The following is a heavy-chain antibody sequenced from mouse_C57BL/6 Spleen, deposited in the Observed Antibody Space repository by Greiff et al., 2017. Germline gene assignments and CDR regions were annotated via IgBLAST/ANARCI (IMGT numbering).Heavy chain of an antibody. Sequence: QVQLQQPGAELVRPGSSVKLSCKASGYTFTSYWMHWVKQRPIQGLEWIGNIDPSDSETNYNQKFKDKATLTVDKSSSTAYMQLSRLTYEYSAVYYCARGGYDYAMDYWGQGTSVTVSS. CDR1: GYTFTSYW. V-gene: IGHV1-52*01. CDR3: ARGGYDYAMDY. D-gene: IGHD2-14*01. J-gene: IGHJ4*01. CDR2: IDPSDSET.